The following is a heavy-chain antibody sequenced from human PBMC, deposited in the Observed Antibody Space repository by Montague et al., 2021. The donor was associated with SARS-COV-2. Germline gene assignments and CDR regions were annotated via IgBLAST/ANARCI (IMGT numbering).Heavy chain of an antibody. CDR3: AHKESGFWRGDFDY. V-gene: IGHV2-5*02. D-gene: IGHD3-3*01. Sequence: PALVKPTQTLTLTCTFSGFSLNTSGVGVGWIRQPPGKALEWLALIYWDDDKRYSPSLKTRLTITKDTSKNQVVLTMTNMDPVDTATYFCAHKESGFWRGDFDYWGQGTLVTVSS. CDR2: IYWDDDK. J-gene: IGHJ4*02. CDR1: GFSLNTSGVG.